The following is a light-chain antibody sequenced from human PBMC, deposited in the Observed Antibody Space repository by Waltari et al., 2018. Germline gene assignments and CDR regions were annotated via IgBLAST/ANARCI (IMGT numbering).Light chain of an antibody. CDR1: SSNIGNNY. Sequence: QSGLTQPPSLSAAPGQKVTISCSGTSSNIGNNYVAWYQQIPGTVPNRLSYENYRRPSWIPDRCSGSRSGTSATLVITGLLTGDEADYYCGTWDSSLSGAVFGGGTHLTVL. CDR3: GTWDSSLSGAV. V-gene: IGLV1-51*02. J-gene: IGLJ7*01. CDR2: ENY.